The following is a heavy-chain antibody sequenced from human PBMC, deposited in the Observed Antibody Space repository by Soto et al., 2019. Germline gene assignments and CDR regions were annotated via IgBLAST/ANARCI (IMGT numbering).Heavy chain of an antibody. CDR2: INAGNGNT. CDR1: GYTFTSYA. J-gene: IGHJ4*02. D-gene: IGHD3-22*01. V-gene: IGHV1-3*01. CDR3: ARDWSRYYDSSGLMWFY. Sequence: GASVKVSCKASGYTFTSYAMHWVRQAPGQRLEWMGWINAGNGNTKYSQKFQGRVTITRDTSASTAYMELSSLRSEDTAVYYCARDWSRYYDSSGLMWFYWGQGTLVTVSS.